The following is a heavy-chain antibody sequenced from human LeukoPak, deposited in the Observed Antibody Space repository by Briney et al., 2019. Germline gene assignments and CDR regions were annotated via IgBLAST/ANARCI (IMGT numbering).Heavy chain of an antibody. CDR3: ARDHGYCSRTSCYNWFDP. J-gene: IGHJ5*02. Sequence: RAGGSLRLSCAASGFTFSSYSMNWVRQAPGKGLEWVSSISSSSSYIYYADSVKGRFTISRDNAKNSLYLQMNSLRAEDTAVYYCARDHGYCSRTSCYNWFDPWGQGTLVTVSS. V-gene: IGHV3-21*01. D-gene: IGHD2-2*01. CDR2: ISSSSSYI. CDR1: GFTFSSYS.